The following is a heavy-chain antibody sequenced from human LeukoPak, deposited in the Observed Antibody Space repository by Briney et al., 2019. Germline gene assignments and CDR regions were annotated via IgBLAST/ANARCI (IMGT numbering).Heavy chain of an antibody. Sequence: ASVKVSCKASGYTFTSYDINWVRQATGQGLEWMGWMNHNSGNTGYAQKFQGRVTMTRNTSISTAYMELSSLRSEDTAVYYCARGRGRLVLVHKPFDYWGQGTLVSVSS. CDR2: MNHNSGNT. D-gene: IGHD6-6*01. J-gene: IGHJ4*02. CDR1: GYTFTSYD. CDR3: ARGRGRLVLVHKPFDY. V-gene: IGHV1-8*01.